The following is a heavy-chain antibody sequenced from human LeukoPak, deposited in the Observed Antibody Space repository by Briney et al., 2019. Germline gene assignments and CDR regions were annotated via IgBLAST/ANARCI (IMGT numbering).Heavy chain of an antibody. V-gene: IGHV1-46*01. J-gene: IGHJ3*02. D-gene: IGHD2-21*02. CDR3: AREASCGGDCYSVGGAFDI. CDR2: IYTSGGST. CDR1: GYTFISHY. Sequence: ASVKVSCKASGYTFISHYIHWVRQAPGQGLEWMGIIYTSGGSTRYAQKFQGRVTMTRDTSTSTVYMELNSLRFDDTAVYYCAREASCGGDCYSVGGAFDIWGQGTMVTVSS.